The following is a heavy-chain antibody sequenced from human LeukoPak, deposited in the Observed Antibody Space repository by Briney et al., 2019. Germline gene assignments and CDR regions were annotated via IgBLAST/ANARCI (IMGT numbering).Heavy chain of an antibody. CDR3: ARTDKRTRYYYDSSGYYSTFGY. Sequence: ASVKVSCKASGYTFTSYYMHWVRQAPGQGLEWMGIISPSGGSTSYAQKFQGRVTMTRDTSTSTVYMELSSLRSVDTAVYYCARTDKRTRYYYDSSGYYSTFGYWGQGTLVTVSS. CDR1: GYTFTSYY. D-gene: IGHD3-22*01. CDR2: ISPSGGST. J-gene: IGHJ4*02. V-gene: IGHV1-46*01.